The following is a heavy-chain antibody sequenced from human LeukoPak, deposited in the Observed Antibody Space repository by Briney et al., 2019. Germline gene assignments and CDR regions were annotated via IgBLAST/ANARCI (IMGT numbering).Heavy chain of an antibody. CDR2: IYYSGST. D-gene: IGHD2-15*01. V-gene: IGHV4-59*12. J-gene: IGHJ4*02. Sequence: SETLSLTCTVSGGSISSYYWSWIRQPPGKGLEWIGYIYYSGSTNYNPSLKSRVTISVDTSKNQFSLKLSSVTAADTAVYYCARRWKRYYFDYWGQGTLVTVSS. CDR3: ARRWKRYYFDY. CDR1: GGSISSYY.